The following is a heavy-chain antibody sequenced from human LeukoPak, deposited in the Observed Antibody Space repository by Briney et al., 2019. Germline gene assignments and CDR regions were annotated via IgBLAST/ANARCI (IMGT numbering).Heavy chain of an antibody. J-gene: IGHJ5*02. CDR3: AREGYELLWFGELLPRGNWFDP. CDR1: GGTFSSYA. V-gene: IGHV1-69*13. Sequence: ASVKVSCKASGGTFSSYAISWVRQAPGQGLEWMGGIIPIFGTANYAQKFQGRVTITADESTSTAYMELSSLRSEDTAVYYCAREGYELLWFGELLPRGNWFDPWGQGTLVTVSS. CDR2: IIPIFGTA. D-gene: IGHD3-10*01.